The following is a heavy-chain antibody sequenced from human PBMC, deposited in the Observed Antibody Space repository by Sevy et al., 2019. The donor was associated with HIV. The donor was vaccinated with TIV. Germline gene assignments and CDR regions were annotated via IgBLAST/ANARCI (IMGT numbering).Heavy chain of an antibody. CDR2: ISGSGGST. CDR1: GFTFSSYA. D-gene: IGHD5-12*01. Sequence: GGSLRLSCAASGFTFSSYAMSWVRQAPGKGLEWVSAISGSGGSTYYADSVKGRVTISRDKSKNTLYLQMNSLRAEDTAVYYCAKAWLRGGFDYWGQGTLVTVSS. CDR3: AKAWLRGGFDY. J-gene: IGHJ4*02. V-gene: IGHV3-23*01.